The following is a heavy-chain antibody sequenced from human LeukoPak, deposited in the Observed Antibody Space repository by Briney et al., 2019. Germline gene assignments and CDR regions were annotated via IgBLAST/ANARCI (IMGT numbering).Heavy chain of an antibody. J-gene: IGHJ4*02. V-gene: IGHV4-38-2*02. D-gene: IGHD2-21*02. CDR1: GYSISSGYY. CDR3: ARDGGDWPFDY. Sequence: ETLSLTCTVSGYSISSGYYWGWIRQPPGKGLERIGSIYHSGSTYYNPSLKSRVTISVDTSKNQFSLKLSSVTAADTAVYYCARDGGDWPFDYWGQGTLVTVSS. CDR2: IYHSGST.